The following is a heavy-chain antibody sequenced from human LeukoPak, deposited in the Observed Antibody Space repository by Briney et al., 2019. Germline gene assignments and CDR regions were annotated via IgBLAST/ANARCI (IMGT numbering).Heavy chain of an antibody. CDR2: IYPDDSDT. D-gene: IGHD3-22*01. CDR1: GYSFSGYW. CDR3: ARQVDYYDSSGYYYVRLFDY. J-gene: IGHJ4*02. Sequence: GESLKISCKGSGYSFSGYWIAWVRQMPGKGLEWMGIIYPDDSDTRYRPSFQGQVTFSADRSISTAYLQWSSLKASDTAVYYCARQVDYYDSSGYYYVRLFDYWGQGTLVTVSS. V-gene: IGHV5-51*01.